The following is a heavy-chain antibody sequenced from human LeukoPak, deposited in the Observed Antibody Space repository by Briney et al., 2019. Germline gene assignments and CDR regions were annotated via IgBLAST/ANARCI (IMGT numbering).Heavy chain of an antibody. CDR3: ARPRTRLAWFDP. J-gene: IGHJ5*02. CDR2: IYYSGST. Sequence: PSETLSLTCTVSGASISSSNHCWGWIRQPPGKGLEWIGTIYYSGSTYYNPSLKSRVTISVDTSKNQFSLKLRSVTAADTAVYYCARPRTRLAWFDPWGQGTLVTVSS. CDR1: GASISSSNHC. D-gene: IGHD6-19*01. V-gene: IGHV4-39*01.